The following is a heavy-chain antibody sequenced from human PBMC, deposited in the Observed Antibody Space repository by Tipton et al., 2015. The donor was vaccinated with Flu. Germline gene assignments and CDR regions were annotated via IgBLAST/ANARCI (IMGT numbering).Heavy chain of an antibody. Sequence: LRLSCTVSGGSISSYYWSWIRQPPGKGLEWIGYIYYSGSTNYNPSLKSRVTISVDTSKNQFSLKLSSVTAADTAVYYCAREVKRGGYCSSTSCRADVHFDYWGQGTLVTVSS. CDR1: GGSISSYY. D-gene: IGHD2-2*01. J-gene: IGHJ4*02. CDR2: IYYSGST. V-gene: IGHV4-59*01. CDR3: AREVKRGGYCSSTSCRADVHFDY.